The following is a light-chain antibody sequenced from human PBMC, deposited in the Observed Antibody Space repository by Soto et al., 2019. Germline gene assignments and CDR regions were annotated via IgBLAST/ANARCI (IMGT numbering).Light chain of an antibody. V-gene: IGLV2-14*01. CDR2: EVS. CDR1: SSDTGGYNY. CDR3: SSFRSGGTFV. J-gene: IGLJ1*01. Sequence: QSALTQPASVSGSPGQSIAISCTGTSSDTGGYNYVSWFQQHPGRAPRVLISEVSNRPSGVSHRFSGSKAGITASLTISGLQAEDEADYYCSSFRSGGTFVFGTGTKVTVL.